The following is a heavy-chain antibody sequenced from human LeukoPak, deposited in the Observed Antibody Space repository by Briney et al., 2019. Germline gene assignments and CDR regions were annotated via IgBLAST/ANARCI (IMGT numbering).Heavy chain of an antibody. CDR1: GGSISNYF. D-gene: IGHD4-23*01. J-gene: IGHJ4*02. CDR2: IYYSGST. Sequence: SETLSLTCTVSGGSISNYFWSWIRQPPGKGLEWIGYIYYSGSTNYNPSLKSRVTISVDTSKNQFSLKLSSVTAADTAVYYCARALYGLGGNSGRGFDYWGQGTLVTVSS. CDR3: ARALYGLGGNSGRGFDY. V-gene: IGHV4-59*01.